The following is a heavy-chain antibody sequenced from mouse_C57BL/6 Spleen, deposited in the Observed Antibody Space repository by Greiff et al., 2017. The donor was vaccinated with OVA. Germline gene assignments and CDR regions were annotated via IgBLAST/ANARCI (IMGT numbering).Heavy chain of an antibody. V-gene: IGHV1-64*01. CDR3: ARWGGGTKNFGY. J-gene: IGHJ2*01. CDR2: IHPNSGST. D-gene: IGHD4-1*01. Sequence: QVQLQQPGAELVKPGASVKLSCKASGYTFTSYWMHWVKQRPGQGLEWIGMIHPNSGSTNYNEKFKSKATLTVDKSSSTAYMQLSSLTSEDSAVYYCARWGGGTKNFGYWGQGTTLTVSS. CDR1: GYTFTSYW.